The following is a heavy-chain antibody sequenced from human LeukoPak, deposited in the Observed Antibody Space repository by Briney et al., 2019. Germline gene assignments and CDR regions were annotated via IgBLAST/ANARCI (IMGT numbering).Heavy chain of an antibody. D-gene: IGHD2-2*01. CDR1: GYTLSELS. J-gene: IGHJ5*02. CDR3: ATDSGYCSSTSCAPHNWFDP. CDR2: FDPEDGET. Sequence: GASVNVSCKVSGYTLSELSMHWVRQAPGKGVEWMGGFDPEDGETIYAQKFQGRVTMTEDTSTDTAYMELSSLRSEDTAVYYCATDSGYCSSTSCAPHNWFDPWGQGTLVTVSP. V-gene: IGHV1-24*01.